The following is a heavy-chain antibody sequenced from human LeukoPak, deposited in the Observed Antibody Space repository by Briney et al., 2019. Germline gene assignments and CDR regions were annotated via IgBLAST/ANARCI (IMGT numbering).Heavy chain of an antibody. CDR1: GGSITSTNY. CDR2: VNLQGST. J-gene: IGHJ4*02. Sequence: IPSGTLSLTCGVSGGSITSTNYWTWVRQPPGKGLEWIGEVNLQGSTNYNPSLMGRVAISVDMSENHISLQLTSVTAADTAIYYCARGRDNYGWGTYRNLDYWGPGTLVAVSS. D-gene: IGHD3-16*02. V-gene: IGHV4-4*02. CDR3: ARGRDNYGWGTYRNLDY.